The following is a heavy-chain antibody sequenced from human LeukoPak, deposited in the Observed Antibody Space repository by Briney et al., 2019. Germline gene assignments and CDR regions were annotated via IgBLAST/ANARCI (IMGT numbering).Heavy chain of an antibody. J-gene: IGHJ4*02. CDR1: GYTFTSYG. Sequence: ASVKVSCKASGYTFTSYGISWVRQAPGQGLEWMGRIIPIFGTANYAQKFQGRVTITTDESTSTAYMELSSLRSEDTAVYYCARGRGSGGSSVFFDYWGQGTLVTVSS. D-gene: IGHD2-15*01. CDR3: ARGRGSGGSSVFFDY. CDR2: IIPIFGTA. V-gene: IGHV1-69*05.